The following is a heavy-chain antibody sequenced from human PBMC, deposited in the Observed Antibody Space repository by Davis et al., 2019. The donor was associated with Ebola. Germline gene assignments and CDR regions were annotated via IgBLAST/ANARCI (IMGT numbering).Heavy chain of an antibody. Sequence: GGSLRLSCAASGFTFSSYGMHWVRQAPGKGLEWVAVISYDGSNKYYADSVKGRFTISRDNSKNTLYLQMNSLRAEDTAVYYCAKDTDTAMVGYWGQGTLVTVSS. CDR2: ISYDGSNK. CDR3: AKDTDTAMVGY. J-gene: IGHJ4*02. V-gene: IGHV3-30*18. CDR1: GFTFSSYG. D-gene: IGHD5-18*01.